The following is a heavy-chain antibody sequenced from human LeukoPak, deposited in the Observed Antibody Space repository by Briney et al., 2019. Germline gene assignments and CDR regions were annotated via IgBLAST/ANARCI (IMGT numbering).Heavy chain of an antibody. CDR1: GGSLSGYY. CDR2: INRRGST. CDR3: ARDESSSWYMDV. Sequence: SETLSLTCAVYGGSLSGYYWSWFRKPPGKGLEWIGEINRRGSTNYNPSRKSRVTISVDTYKNQFPLKLRSVTDADTSVYDCARDESSSWYMDVWGKGTTVTVSS. V-gene: IGHV4-34*01. J-gene: IGHJ6*03. D-gene: IGHD6-13*01.